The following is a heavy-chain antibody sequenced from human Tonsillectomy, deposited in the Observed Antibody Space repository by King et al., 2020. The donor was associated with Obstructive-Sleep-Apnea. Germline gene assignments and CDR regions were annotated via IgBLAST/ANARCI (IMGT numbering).Heavy chain of an antibody. Sequence: QLQESGPGLVKPSETLSLTCTVSNYSLSISYYWGWIRQPPGKGLEWIGHIYSNGNTYYNPSLRSRVTISVDTSKNQFSLKVTSVTAADTAVYYCARLPALQGISRFDPWGQGTLVTVSS. CDR1: NYSLSISYY. D-gene: IGHD3-3*02. V-gene: IGHV4-38-2*02. CDR3: ARLPALQGISRFDP. J-gene: IGHJ5*02. CDR2: IYSNGNT.